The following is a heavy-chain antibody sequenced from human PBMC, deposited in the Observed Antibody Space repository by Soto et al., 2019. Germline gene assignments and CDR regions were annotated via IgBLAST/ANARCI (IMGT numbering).Heavy chain of an antibody. CDR2: FDPEDGET. D-gene: IGHD3-3*01. V-gene: IGHV1-24*01. J-gene: IGHJ6*02. Sequence: ASVKVSCKVSGYTLTELSMHWVRQAPGKGLEWMGGFDPEDGETIYAQKFQGRVTMTEDTSTDTAYMELSSLRSEDTAVYYCATGTTDSWSGTHHYYSGMDVWGQGTTVTVSS. CDR3: ATGTTDSWSGTHHYYSGMDV. CDR1: GYTLTELS.